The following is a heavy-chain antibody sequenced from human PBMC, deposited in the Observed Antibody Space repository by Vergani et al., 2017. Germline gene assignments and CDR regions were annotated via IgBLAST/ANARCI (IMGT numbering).Heavy chain of an antibody. CDR1: GASISSYF. CDR2: VHTDGTA. J-gene: IGHJ5*02. Sequence: VQLQESGPGLLKPSETLSLTCSVSGASISSYFWSWIRQPAGKGLEWLGRVHTDGTAYYNPSLRTRVRLSADLSQSQFSLKMTSLTAADTAVYFCAREQWDDDGPRGWFAHWGQGILVTVSS. D-gene: IGHD5-24*01. V-gene: IGHV4-4*07. CDR3: AREQWDDDGPRGWFAH.